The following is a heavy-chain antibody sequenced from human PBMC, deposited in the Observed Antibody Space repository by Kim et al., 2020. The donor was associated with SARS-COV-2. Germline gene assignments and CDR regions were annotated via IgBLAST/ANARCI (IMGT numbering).Heavy chain of an antibody. J-gene: IGHJ4*02. D-gene: IGHD1-26*01. CDR1: GYTYTAFY. V-gene: IGHV1-2*02. CDR3: TRVYSGNSDS. Sequence: ASVKVSCKASGYTYTAFYILWVRQAPGQGLEWMGWMNPNGTGTNYAQKFRGRVTMTTQRSTNTAYLELTALTSDDTAFYYCTRVYSGNSDSWGRGTLITV. CDR2: MNPNGTGT.